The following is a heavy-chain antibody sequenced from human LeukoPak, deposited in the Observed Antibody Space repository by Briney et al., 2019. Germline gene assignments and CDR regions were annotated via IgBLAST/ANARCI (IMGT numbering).Heavy chain of an antibody. CDR1: GFTFNNYA. J-gene: IGHJ4*02. Sequence: GGSLRLSCAASGFTFNNYAMTWVRQAPGKGLEWVSAVSDSGGAAFYADSVKGRFTISRDNSTTTLSLQLSSLRAEDTAVYYCARSDYGFLDYWGQGTLVTVSS. CDR3: ARSDYGFLDY. V-gene: IGHV3-23*01. CDR2: VSDSGGAA. D-gene: IGHD4-17*01.